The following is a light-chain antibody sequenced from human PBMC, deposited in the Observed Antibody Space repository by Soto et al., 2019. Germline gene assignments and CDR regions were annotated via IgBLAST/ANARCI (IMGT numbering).Light chain of an antibody. CDR3: CSYAGSPRYV. J-gene: IGLJ1*01. Sequence: QSALTQPRSVSGSLGQSVTISCTGTSSDVGTYNYVSWYQQHPGKAPKVMIYDVSERPSWVPDRFSGSKSGNTASLTISGLQAEDEADYYCCSYAGSPRYVLGTGTKLTVL. V-gene: IGLV2-11*01. CDR2: DVS. CDR1: SSDVGTYNY.